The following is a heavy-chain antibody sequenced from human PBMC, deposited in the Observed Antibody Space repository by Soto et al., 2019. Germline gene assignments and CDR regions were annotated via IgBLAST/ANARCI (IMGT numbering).Heavy chain of an antibody. Sequence: PSETLSLTCTVSGGSISSYYWSWVRQPAGKGLEWIGCVYTSGSTIYNPSLKSRVTVSLDTSKNQFSLKLTSVTAADTAVYYCCYSSGWYAEKFDSWGQGTLVTVSS. V-gene: IGHV4-4*07. D-gene: IGHD6-19*01. CDR3: CYSSGWYAEKFDS. CDR1: GGSISSYY. CDR2: VYTSGST. J-gene: IGHJ4*02.